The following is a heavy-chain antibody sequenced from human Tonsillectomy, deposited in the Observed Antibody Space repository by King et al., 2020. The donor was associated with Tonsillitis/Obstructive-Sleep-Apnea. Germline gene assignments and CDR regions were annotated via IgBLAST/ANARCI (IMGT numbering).Heavy chain of an antibody. CDR3: ARVVAQHLAYYYMHV. D-gene: IGHD5-12*01. CDR2: INHSGST. V-gene: IGHV4-34*01. CDR1: GGSFSGYY. Sequence: VQLQQRGAGLLKPSETLSLTCTVYGGSFSGYYWSWIRQPPGKGLEWIGEINHSGSTNYNPSLKSRVTISVDTSKNQFSLKLRSVTAADTAVYYCARVVAQHLAYYYMHVWGKGTTVTVSS. J-gene: IGHJ6*03.